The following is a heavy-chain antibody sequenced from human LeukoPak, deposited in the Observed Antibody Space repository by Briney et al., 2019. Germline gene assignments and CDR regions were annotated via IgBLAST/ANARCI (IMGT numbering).Heavy chain of an antibody. CDR3: ARGEIYSSGWYWDWFDP. J-gene: IGHJ5*02. CDR2: IYHSGST. D-gene: IGHD6-19*01. Sequence: PSETLSLTCTVSGYSISSGYYWGWIRQPPGKGLEWIGSIYHSGSTYYNPSLKSRVTISVDTSKNQFSLKLSSVTAADTAVYYCARGEIYSSGWYWDWFDPWGQGTLVTVSS. CDR1: GYSISSGYY. V-gene: IGHV4-38-2*02.